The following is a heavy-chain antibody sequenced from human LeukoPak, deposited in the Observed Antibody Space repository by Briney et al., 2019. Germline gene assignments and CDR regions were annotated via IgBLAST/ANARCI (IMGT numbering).Heavy chain of an antibody. V-gene: IGHV3-72*01. CDR1: GFTFSDHY. J-gene: IGHJ4*02. Sequence: GGSLRLSCAASGFTFSDHYMDWVRQAPGKGLEWVGRIRNKPNSYTTEYAASVKGRFSIPRDDSKSSLYLQMNSLETEDTALYYCTRTRTSGGYDFDYWGQGTLVTVSS. CDR3: TRTRTSGGYDFDY. D-gene: IGHD5-12*01. CDR2: IRNKPNSYTT.